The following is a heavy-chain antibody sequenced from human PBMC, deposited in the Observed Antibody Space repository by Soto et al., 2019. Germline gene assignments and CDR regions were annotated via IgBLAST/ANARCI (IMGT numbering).Heavy chain of an antibody. Sequence: ASVKVSCKATGYTFTSYYMHWVRQAPGQGLEWMGIITPSGGSTRYGQKFQGRVTITRDTSTSTLYMELSSLRFEDTGVYYCACLGYCSGGSCSGMDVWGLGTTAPVSS. CDR2: ITPSGGST. CDR1: GYTFTSYY. J-gene: IGHJ6*02. D-gene: IGHD2-15*01. CDR3: ACLGYCSGGSCSGMDV. V-gene: IGHV1-46*01.